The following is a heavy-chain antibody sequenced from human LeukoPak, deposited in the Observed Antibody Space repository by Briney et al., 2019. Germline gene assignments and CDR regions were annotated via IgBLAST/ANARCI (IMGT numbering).Heavy chain of an antibody. J-gene: IGHJ6*03. CDR1: GYTFTDYY. Sequence: ASVKVSCKVSGYTFTDYYMHWVQQAPGKGLEWMGLVDPEDGETIYAEKLQGRVTITADTSTDTAYMELSSLRSEDTAVYYCATEIMGLRDEYYYYYYMDVWGKGTTVTVSS. CDR3: ATEIMGLRDEYYYYYYMDV. V-gene: IGHV1-69-2*01. D-gene: IGHD3-16*01. CDR2: VDPEDGET.